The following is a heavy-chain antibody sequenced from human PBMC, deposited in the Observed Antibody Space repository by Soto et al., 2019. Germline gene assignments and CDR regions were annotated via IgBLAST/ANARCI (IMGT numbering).Heavy chain of an antibody. CDR2: ISYDGSNK. D-gene: IGHD3-10*01. J-gene: IGHJ6*02. CDR3: ARDLELLWFGELDGMDV. V-gene: IGHV3-30-3*01. Sequence: GSLTLSCAASGFTFSSYAMHWVRQAPGKGLEGVAVISYDGSNKYYADSVKGRFTISRDNSKNTLYLQMNSLRAEDTAVYYCARDLELLWFGELDGMDVWGQGTTVTVS. CDR1: GFTFSSYA.